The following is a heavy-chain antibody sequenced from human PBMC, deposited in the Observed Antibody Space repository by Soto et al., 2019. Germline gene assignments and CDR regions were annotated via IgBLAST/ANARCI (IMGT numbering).Heavy chain of an antibody. CDR2: ISWNSGTI. CDR1: GFTFDDYA. CDR3: AKDMRGGSSSSRYYYGLDV. Sequence: PGGSLRLSCAASGFTFDDYAMHWVRQAPGKGLEWVSGISWNSGTIVYADSVKGRFTISRDNAKNSLYLQMNSLRGEDTALYYCAKDMRGGSSSSRYYYGLDVWGQGTTVTDSS. J-gene: IGHJ6*02. D-gene: IGHD6-13*01. V-gene: IGHV3-9*01.